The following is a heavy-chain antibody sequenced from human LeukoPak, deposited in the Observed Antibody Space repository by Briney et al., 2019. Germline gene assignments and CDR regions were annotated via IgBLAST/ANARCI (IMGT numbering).Heavy chain of an antibody. D-gene: IGHD3-3*01. Sequence: SETLSLTCTVSGGSISSSSYYWGWIRQPPGKGLEWIGSIYYSGSTYYNPSLKSRVTISVDTSKNQFSLKLSSVTAADTAVYYCARAYSYDFWSGYFGFDYWGQGTLVTVSS. CDR3: ARAYSYDFWSGYFGFDY. V-gene: IGHV4-39*07. CDR1: GGSISSSSYY. CDR2: IYYSGST. J-gene: IGHJ4*02.